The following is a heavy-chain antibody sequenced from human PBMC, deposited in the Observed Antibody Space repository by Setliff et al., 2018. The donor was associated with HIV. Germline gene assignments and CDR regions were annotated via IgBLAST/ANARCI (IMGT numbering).Heavy chain of an antibody. CDR3: ARHATCSGGSCYGRGVDS. D-gene: IGHD2-15*01. CDR2: IYPGDSDT. V-gene: IGHV5-51*01. Sequence: PGESLKISCKGSGYSFTSYWIGWVRQMPGKGLEWMGIIYPGDSDTRYSPSFQGQVTISADKSISTAYLQWSSLKASDTAMYYCARHATCSGGSCYGRGVDSWGQGTPVTVSS. CDR1: GYSFTSYW. J-gene: IGHJ4*02.